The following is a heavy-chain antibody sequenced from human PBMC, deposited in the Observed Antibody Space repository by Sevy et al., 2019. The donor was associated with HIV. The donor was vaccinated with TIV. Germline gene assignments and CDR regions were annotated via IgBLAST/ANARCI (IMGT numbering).Heavy chain of an antibody. V-gene: IGHV1-24*01. CDR1: GYTLTQLS. J-gene: IGHJ3*02. Sequence: ASVKVSCKVSGYTLTQLSMHWVRQAPGKGLEWMGGFDPEDGETIYAQKFQGRVTMTGDTSTDTAYMEMSSLRSEDTAVYYCAIPKYVGYDYESLDIWGQGTMVTVSS. D-gene: IGHD5-12*01. CDR3: AIPKYVGYDYESLDI. CDR2: FDPEDGET.